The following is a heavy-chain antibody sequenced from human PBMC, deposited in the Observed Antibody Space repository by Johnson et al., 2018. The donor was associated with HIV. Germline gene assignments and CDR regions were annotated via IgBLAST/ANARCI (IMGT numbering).Heavy chain of an antibody. Sequence: QVQLVESGGGVVQPGRSLRLSCAASGFTFSSYAMHWVRQAPGKGLEWVAVISYDGSNKYYADSVKGRFTISRDNSKNTLYLQMNSLRAEDTAVYYCARALADGWFSYDVFDIWGQGTMVTVSS. D-gene: IGHD3-10*01. CDR3: ARALADGWFSYDVFDI. J-gene: IGHJ3*02. V-gene: IGHV3-30*14. CDR1: GFTFSSYA. CDR2: ISYDGSNK.